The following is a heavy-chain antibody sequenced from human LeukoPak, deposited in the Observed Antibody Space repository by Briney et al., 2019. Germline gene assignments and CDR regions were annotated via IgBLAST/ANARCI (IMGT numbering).Heavy chain of an antibody. J-gene: IGHJ4*02. D-gene: IGHD3-10*01. CDR2: INYSGST. V-gene: IGHV4-31*03. Sequence: PSQTLSLTRTASGGSISSGAHYWSWIRQHPGKGLEWIGYINYSGSTHYNPSLMSRVTISADTSKNQFSLKLTSVTAADAAVYYCARGGSGEGYWGQGTLVTVSS. CDR1: GGSISSGAHY. CDR3: ARGGSGEGY.